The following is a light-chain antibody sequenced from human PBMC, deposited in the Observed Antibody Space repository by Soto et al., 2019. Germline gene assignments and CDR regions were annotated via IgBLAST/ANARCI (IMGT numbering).Light chain of an antibody. Sequence: IVLTRSQGTLTLSSGEGATLSCRASQSVRGNYLAWYQQKPGQAPRLLIYGASSRATGIPDRFSGSGSGTDVTLTISRLEPEDFALYYCQQYGDLSRTFGQGTKVEI. CDR1: QSVRGNY. J-gene: IGKJ1*01. CDR3: QQYGDLSRT. V-gene: IGKV3-20*01. CDR2: GAS.